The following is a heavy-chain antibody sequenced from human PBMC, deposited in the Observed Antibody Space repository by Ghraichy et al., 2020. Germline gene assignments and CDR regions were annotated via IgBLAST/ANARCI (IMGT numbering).Heavy chain of an antibody. CDR2: ISGSGGST. Sequence: GESLNISCAASGFTFSSYAMSWVRQAPGKGLEWVSAISGSGGSTYYADSVKGRFTISRDNSKNTLYLQMNSLRAEDTAVYYCAKNGDNYDFWSGYYYYYYGMDVWGQGTTVTVSS. CDR1: GFTFSSYA. CDR3: AKNGDNYDFWSGYYYYYYGMDV. J-gene: IGHJ6*02. D-gene: IGHD3-3*01. V-gene: IGHV3-23*01.